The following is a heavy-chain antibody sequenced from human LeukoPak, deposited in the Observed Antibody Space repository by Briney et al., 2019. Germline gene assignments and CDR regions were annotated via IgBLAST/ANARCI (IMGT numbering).Heavy chain of an antibody. Sequence: GGSLRLSCAASGFTFSNGWMSWVRQAPGKGLDWVGHIKSKTNGGTTDYAAPVKGRFSISRDDSRTTVYLQMNSLKTEDTAVYYCTTEGGHLHSNPFDYWGQGTLVTVSS. CDR1: GFTFSNGW. D-gene: IGHD2-15*01. CDR2: IKSKTNGGTT. J-gene: IGHJ4*02. V-gene: IGHV3-15*01. CDR3: TTEGGHLHSNPFDY.